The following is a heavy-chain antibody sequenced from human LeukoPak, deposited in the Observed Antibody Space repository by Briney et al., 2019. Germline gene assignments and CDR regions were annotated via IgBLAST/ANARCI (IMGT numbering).Heavy chain of an antibody. J-gene: IGHJ4*02. Sequence: GGSLRLSCAAPGFTFSSYWMHWVRQAPGKGLVWVSRINSDGSSTSYADSVKGRFTISRDNAKNTLYLQMNSLRAEDTAVYYCARGVYYYGSGSYYNIGFFVYWGQGTLVTVSS. CDR2: INSDGSST. V-gene: IGHV3-74*01. CDR1: GFTFSSYW. CDR3: ARGVYYYGSGSYYNIGFFVY. D-gene: IGHD3-10*01.